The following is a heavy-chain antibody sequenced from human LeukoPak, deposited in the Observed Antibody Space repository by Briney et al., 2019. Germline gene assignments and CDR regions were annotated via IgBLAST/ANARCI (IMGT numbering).Heavy chain of an antibody. CDR3: ARVPYGSGTYYFDF. V-gene: IGHV4-30-4*01. Sequence: PSQTLSLTCTVSGGSINSGDSYWSWIRQPPGKSLEWIGYLSYSGSPYYTPSLRSRVAISGDTSKNQFSLRLGSVTAADTAVYYCARVPYGSGTYYFDFWGQGILVSVSS. J-gene: IGHJ4*02. CDR1: GGSINSGDSY. D-gene: IGHD3-10*01. CDR2: LSYSGSP.